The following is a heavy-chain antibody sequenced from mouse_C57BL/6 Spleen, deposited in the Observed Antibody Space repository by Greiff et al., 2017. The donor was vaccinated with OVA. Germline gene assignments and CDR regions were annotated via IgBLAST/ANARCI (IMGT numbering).Heavy chain of an antibody. V-gene: IGHV1-76*01. J-gene: IGHJ3*01. D-gene: IGHD2-1*01. CDR2: IYPGSGNT. CDR3: ARWDHGNVFAY. Sequence: VQLQQSGAELVRPGASVTLSCKASGYTFTDYYINWVKQRPGQGLAWIARIYPGSGNTYSNEKFKGKATLTAEKSSSTAYMQLSSLTSEDSAVYCCARWDHGNVFAYWGQGTLVTVSA. CDR1: GYTFTDYY.